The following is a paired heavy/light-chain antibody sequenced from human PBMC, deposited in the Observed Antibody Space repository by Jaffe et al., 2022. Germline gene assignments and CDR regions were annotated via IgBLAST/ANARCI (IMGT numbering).Light chain of an antibody. J-gene: IGLJ3*02. Sequence: SYELTQPPSVSVSPGQTARITCSGDALPKKYAYWYQQKSGQAPVLVIYEDSKRPSGIPERFSGSSSGTMATLTISGAQVEDEADYYCYSTDSSGNLWVFGGGTKLTVL. CDR2: EDS. CDR1: ALPKKY. V-gene: IGLV3-10*01. CDR3: YSTDSSGNLWV.
Heavy chain of an antibody. D-gene: IGHD3-10*01. CDR2: IIPIFGTA. V-gene: IGHV1-69*01. J-gene: IGHJ6*03. CDR1: GGTFSSYA. Sequence: QVQLVQSGAEVKKPGSSVKVSCKASGGTFSSYAISWVRQAPGQGLEWMGGIIPIFGTANYAQKFQGRVTITADESTSTAYMELSSLRSEDTAVYYCARGSRKYYYGSGSYYNAYMDVWGKGTTVTVSS. CDR3: ARGSRKYYYGSGSYYNAYMDV.